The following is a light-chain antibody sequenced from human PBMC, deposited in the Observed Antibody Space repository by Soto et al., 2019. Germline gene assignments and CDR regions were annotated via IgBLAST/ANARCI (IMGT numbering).Light chain of an antibody. CDR2: DAS. CDR3: QQRRDWVT. J-gene: IGKJ4*01. Sequence: EIVLTQSPATVSLSPGERATLSCWASQSVSSYLAWYQHKPGQAPRLLIYDASKRATGIPDRFSGSGSGTDFPPTISSLEPEDFAIYYCQQRRDWVTFGGGTKVEIK. CDR1: QSVSSY. V-gene: IGKV3-11*01.